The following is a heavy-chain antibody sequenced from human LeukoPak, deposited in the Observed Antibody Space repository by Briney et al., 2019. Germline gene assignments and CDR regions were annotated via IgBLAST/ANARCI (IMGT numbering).Heavy chain of an antibody. Sequence: SETLSLTCTVSGDSMSRYYWSWLRQPAGKGLEYIGRIYYSGSTNYNPSLKSRVTISVDTSKNQFSLKLSSVTAADTAVYYCARLGYSFDYWGQGTLVTVSS. J-gene: IGHJ4*02. D-gene: IGHD6-13*01. CDR1: GDSMSRYY. CDR3: ARLGYSFDY. V-gene: IGHV4-59*08. CDR2: IYYSGST.